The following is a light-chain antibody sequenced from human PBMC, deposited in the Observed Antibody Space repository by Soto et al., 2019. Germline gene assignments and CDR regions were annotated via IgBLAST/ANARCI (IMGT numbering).Light chain of an antibody. J-gene: IGKJ5*01. CDR1: QSVSSY. Sequence: EIVLTQSPATLSLSPGERATLSCRASQSVSSYLAWYQQKPGQAPRLLIYDASNRATGIPARFSGSGYGKHFPLPITSLEPENFAVHYCPQRRNRPPLTFDQGTRLQ. V-gene: IGKV3-11*01. CDR3: PQRRNRPPLT. CDR2: DAS.